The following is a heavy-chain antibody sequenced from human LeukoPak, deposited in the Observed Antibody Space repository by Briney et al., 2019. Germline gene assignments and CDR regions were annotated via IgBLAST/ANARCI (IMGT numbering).Heavy chain of an antibody. J-gene: IGHJ5*02. CDR3: ARTPEFEAGWFDP. Sequence: SGGSLRLSCAASGFTFTSYEMNWVRQAPGKGLEWVSYISTSGSTIYYADSVKGRFTISRDNAKNSLYLQMNSLRAEDTAVYYCARTPEFEAGWFDPWGQGTLVTVSS. V-gene: IGHV3-48*03. D-gene: IGHD2/OR15-2a*01. CDR2: ISTSGSTI. CDR1: GFTFTSYE.